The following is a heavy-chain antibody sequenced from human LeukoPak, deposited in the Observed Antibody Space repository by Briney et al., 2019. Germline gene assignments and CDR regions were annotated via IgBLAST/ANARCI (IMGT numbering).Heavy chain of an antibody. J-gene: IGHJ4*02. CDR2: IRYDGSNK. CDR3: AKPIAGYYGYYFDY. Sequence: GGSLRLSCAASGFTFSSYDMHWVRQAPGKGLEWVAFIRYDGSNKYYADSVKGRFTISRDNSKNTLYLQMNSLRAEDTAVYYCAKPIAGYYGYYFDYWGQGTLVTVSS. V-gene: IGHV3-30*02. D-gene: IGHD3-9*01. CDR1: GFTFSSYD.